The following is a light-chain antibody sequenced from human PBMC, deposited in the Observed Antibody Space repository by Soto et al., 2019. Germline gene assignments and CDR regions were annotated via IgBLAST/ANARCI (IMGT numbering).Light chain of an antibody. CDR3: CSYAGSSTFV. Sequence: QSALTQPASVSGSPGQSITISCTGTSSDVGSYHLVSWYQHHPGKAPKLMIYEGSKRPSGVSNRFSGSKSGTTASLTISGLQAEDEADYYCCSYAGSSTFVFGTGTKVTV. V-gene: IGLV2-23*01. CDR2: EGS. CDR1: SSDVGSYHL. J-gene: IGLJ1*01.